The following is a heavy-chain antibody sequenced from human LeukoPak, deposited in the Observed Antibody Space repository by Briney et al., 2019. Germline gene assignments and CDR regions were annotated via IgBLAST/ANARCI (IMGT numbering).Heavy chain of an antibody. Sequence: PGGSLRLSCAVSGFTVSSNRMNWVRQAPGKGLEWVSLVYTGGSTFYADSVKGRFTISGDHSKNTLYLQMNSLRAEDTAIYYCARDDGGFGPFDYWGQGTLVTVSS. V-gene: IGHV3-66*01. J-gene: IGHJ4*02. CDR2: VYTGGST. D-gene: IGHD3-10*01. CDR3: ARDDGGFGPFDY. CDR1: GFTVSSNR.